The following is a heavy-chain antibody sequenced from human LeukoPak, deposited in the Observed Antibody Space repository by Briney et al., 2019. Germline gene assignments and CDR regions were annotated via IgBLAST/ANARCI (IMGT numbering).Heavy chain of an antibody. D-gene: IGHD1-26*01. V-gene: IGHV4-34*01. CDR2: INHSGST. CDR3: AREGLGATSDFDY. CDR1: GGSFSGYY. J-gene: IGHJ4*02. Sequence: SETLSLTCAVYGGSFSGYYWSWIRQPPGKGLEWIGEINHSGSTNYNPSLKSRVTISVDTSKNQFSLKLSSVTAADTAVYYCAREGLGATSDFDYWGQGTLVTVSS.